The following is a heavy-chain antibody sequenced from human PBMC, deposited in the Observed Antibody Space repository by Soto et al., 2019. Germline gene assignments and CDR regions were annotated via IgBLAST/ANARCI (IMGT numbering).Heavy chain of an antibody. V-gene: IGHV1-8*01. D-gene: IGHD2-8*01. CDR3: ARGRGDIILMVYAKYFDF. CDR1: GYTFTNYD. Sequence: QVQLVQSGAEVKKPGASVKVSCKASGYTFTNYDINWVRQATGQGLEWMGWMNPNSGNTGYAQKXQARVTRTRXTXXXTXXMELSSLRSEDTDVYYCARGRGDIILMVYAKYFDFWGQGTLVTVSS. J-gene: IGHJ4*02. CDR2: MNPNSGNT.